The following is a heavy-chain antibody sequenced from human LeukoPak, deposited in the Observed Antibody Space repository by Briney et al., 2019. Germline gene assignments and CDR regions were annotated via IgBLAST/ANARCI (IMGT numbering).Heavy chain of an antibody. V-gene: IGHV3-23*01. CDR2: ISGSGGST. CDR3: ARCRGFFDYGVYFDY. J-gene: IGHJ4*02. CDR1: GFTFSSYA. D-gene: IGHD4-17*01. Sequence: GGSLRLSCAASGFTFSSYAMSWVRQAPGKGLEWVSAISGSGGSTYYADSVKGRFTISRDNSKNTLYLQMNSLRAEDTAVYYCARCRGFFDYGVYFDYWGQGTLVTVSS.